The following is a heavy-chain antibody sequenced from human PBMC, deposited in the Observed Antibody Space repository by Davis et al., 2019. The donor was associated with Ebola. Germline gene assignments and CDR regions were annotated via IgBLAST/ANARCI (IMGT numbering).Heavy chain of an antibody. D-gene: IGHD6-6*01. CDR2: ISSSSSYI. J-gene: IGHJ4*02. CDR1: GFTFSSYS. CDR3: AREREAARFDY. V-gene: IGHV3-21*01. Sequence: GESLKISCAASGFTFSSYSMNWVRQAPGKGLEWVSSISSSSSYIYYADSVKGRFTISRDNAKNSLYLQMNSLRAEDTAVYYCAREREAARFDYWGQGTLVTVSS.